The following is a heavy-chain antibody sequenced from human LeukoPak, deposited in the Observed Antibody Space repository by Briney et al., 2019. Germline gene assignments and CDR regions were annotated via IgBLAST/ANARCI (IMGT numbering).Heavy chain of an antibody. CDR2: ISISGSTL. V-gene: IGHV3-11*01. J-gene: IGHJ4*02. CDR1: GFTFSDYF. Sequence: PGGFLRLSCAASGFTFSDYFMSWIRQAPGKGLEWVSYISISGSTLYYADSVKGRFTISRDNAKNSLYLQMNSLRAEDTAVYYCARDKEQWLGNFDSWGQGTLVTVSS. CDR3: ARDKEQWLGNFDS. D-gene: IGHD5-12*01.